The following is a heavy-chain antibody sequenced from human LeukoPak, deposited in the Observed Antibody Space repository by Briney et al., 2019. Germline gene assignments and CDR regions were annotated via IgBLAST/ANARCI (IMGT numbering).Heavy chain of an antibody. CDR2: ISGSGGST. CDR1: GFTVSSNS. Sequence: GGSLRLSCTVSGFTVSSNSMSWVRQAPGKGLEWVSAISGSGGSTYYADSVKGRFTISRDNSKNTLYLQMNSLRAEDTAVYYCAKKVKSLYCSSTSCQNFDYWGQGTLVTVSS. CDR3: AKKVKSLYCSSTSCQNFDY. V-gene: IGHV3-23*01. J-gene: IGHJ4*02. D-gene: IGHD2-2*01.